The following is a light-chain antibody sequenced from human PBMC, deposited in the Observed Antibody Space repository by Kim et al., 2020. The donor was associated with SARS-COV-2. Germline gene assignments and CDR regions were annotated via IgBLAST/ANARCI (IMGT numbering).Light chain of an antibody. Sequence: ATINFKSSQSVLYSSNNNNYLAWYQQKPGQPPKLLIYWASTRESGVPDRFSGSGSGTDFTLTISSLQAEDVAVYFCQQYYSTPPAFGGGTKVDIK. V-gene: IGKV4-1*01. CDR3: QQYYSTPPA. J-gene: IGKJ4*01. CDR1: QSVLYSSNNNNY. CDR2: WAS.